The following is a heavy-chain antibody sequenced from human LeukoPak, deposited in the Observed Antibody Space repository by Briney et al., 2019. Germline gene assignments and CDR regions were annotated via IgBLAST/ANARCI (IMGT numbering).Heavy chain of an antibody. CDR1: GFTFSSYG. J-gene: IGHJ5*02. Sequence: GGSLRLSCPASGFTFSSYGMHWVRQAAGKGLEWVALICYDESSKHHADSVRDRFTISRDNPKNTLYLQVNSLSAKDPGVYYCARDFELYHWGQGTLVTASS. V-gene: IGHV3-33*01. CDR3: ARDFELYH. D-gene: IGHD3-10*01. CDR2: ICYDESSK.